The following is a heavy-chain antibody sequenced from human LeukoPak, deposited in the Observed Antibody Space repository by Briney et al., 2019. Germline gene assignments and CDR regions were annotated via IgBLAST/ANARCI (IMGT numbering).Heavy chain of an antibody. CDR1: GFTFSSYG. D-gene: IGHD3-16*02. CDR2: IRYDGSNK. CDR3: AKGHDYVWGSYRLGLNWFDP. V-gene: IGHV3-30*02. J-gene: IGHJ5*02. Sequence: PGGSLRLSCAASGFTFSSYGMHWVRQAPGKGLEWVAFIRYDGSNKYYADSVKGRFTISRDNSKNTLYLQMNSLRAEDTAVYYCAKGHDYVWGSYRLGLNWFDPWGQGTLVTVSS.